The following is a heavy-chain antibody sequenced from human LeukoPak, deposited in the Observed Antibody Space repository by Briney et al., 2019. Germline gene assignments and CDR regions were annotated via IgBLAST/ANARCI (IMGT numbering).Heavy chain of an antibody. Sequence: GGSLRLSCAASGFTFSSYAMSWVRQAPGKGLEWVSAISGSGGSTYYADSVKGRFTISRDNSKNTLYLQMNSLRAEDTAVYYCAKEGRVPAARRVNYYYYGMDVWGQGTTVTVSS. V-gene: IGHV3-23*01. CDR1: GFTFSSYA. J-gene: IGHJ6*02. CDR2: ISGSGGST. CDR3: AKEGRVPAARRVNYYYYGMDV. D-gene: IGHD2-2*01.